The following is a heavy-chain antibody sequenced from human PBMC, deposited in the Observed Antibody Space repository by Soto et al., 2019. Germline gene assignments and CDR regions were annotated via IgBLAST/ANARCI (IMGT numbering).Heavy chain of an antibody. Sequence: PSETLSLTCTVSGGSISSSSYYWGWIRQPPGKGLEWIGTIYYSGSTYYNPSLKSRVTISVDTSKNQFSLKLSSVTAADTAVYYCARHVTMVRGYYYYGMDVWGQGTTVTVSS. CDR1: GGSISSSSYY. CDR3: ARHVTMVRGYYYYGMDV. V-gene: IGHV4-39*01. J-gene: IGHJ6*02. D-gene: IGHD3-10*01. CDR2: IYYSGST.